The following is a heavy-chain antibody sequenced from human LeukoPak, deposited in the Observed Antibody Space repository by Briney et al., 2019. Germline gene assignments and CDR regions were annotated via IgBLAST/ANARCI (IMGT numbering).Heavy chain of an antibody. J-gene: IGHJ6*03. Sequence: SVKVSCKASGGTFSSYAISWVRQAPGQGLEWMGGVFTLFGTANYVQKFQGRVPITADESTSTAYMELSSLRSEDTAVYYCARASITIFGVVIRRTKNYYYYMDVWGKGTTVTVSS. CDR3: ARASITIFGVVIRRTKNYYYYMDV. CDR1: GGTFSSYA. D-gene: IGHD3-3*01. CDR2: VFTLFGTA. V-gene: IGHV1-69*01.